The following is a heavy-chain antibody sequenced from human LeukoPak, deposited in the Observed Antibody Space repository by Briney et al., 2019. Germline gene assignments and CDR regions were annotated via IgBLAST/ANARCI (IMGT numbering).Heavy chain of an antibody. J-gene: IGHJ4*02. CDR1: GFTFSSYD. CDR2: ISYHGSNK. V-gene: IGHV3-30*18. D-gene: IGHD3-22*01. CDR3: AKDTGYYDSSGPNFDY. Sequence: GGSLRLSCAASGFTFSSYDIHWVRQAPGKGLEWVAVISYHGSNKFYADSVKGRFTISRDNSKNTLYLQMNSLRAEDTAVYYCAKDTGYYDSSGPNFDYWGQGTLVTVSS.